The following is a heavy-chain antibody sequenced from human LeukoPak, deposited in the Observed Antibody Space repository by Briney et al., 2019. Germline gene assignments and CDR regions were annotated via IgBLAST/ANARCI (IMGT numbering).Heavy chain of an antibody. D-gene: IGHD4-17*01. CDR1: GFTFSNAW. Sequence: PGGSLRLPCVASGFTFSNAWMSWVRQAPGKGLEWVGRIKSKTNGGTTDYAAPVKGRFTISRDDSKNTLYLQMNSLKTEDTAVYYCTKFDYAAFEYWGQGTLVTVSS. V-gene: IGHV3-15*01. CDR3: TKFDYAAFEY. CDR2: IKSKTNGGTT. J-gene: IGHJ4*02.